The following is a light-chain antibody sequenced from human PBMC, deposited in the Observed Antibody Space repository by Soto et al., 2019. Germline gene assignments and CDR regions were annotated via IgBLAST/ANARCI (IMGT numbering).Light chain of an antibody. CDR2: DAS. CDR1: QSISSW. CDR3: QQYNTYPWT. J-gene: IGKJ1*01. Sequence: DIQVTQSPSTLSASVGDRVTFNCRASQSISSWLAWYQQKPGRAPKLLIYDASTLESGVPSRFSGSGSGTEFTLTISRLQPDDFATYYCQQYNTYPWTFGQGTKVDIK. V-gene: IGKV1-5*01.